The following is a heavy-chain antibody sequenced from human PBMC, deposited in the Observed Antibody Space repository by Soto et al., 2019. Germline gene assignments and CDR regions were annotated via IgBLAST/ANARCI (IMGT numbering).Heavy chain of an antibody. CDR3: AHTHYCCGDCYPRLDLPGFDY. Sequence: QITLKESGPTLVKPTQTLTLTCTFSGVSLSTSGMGVVWIRQPPGKALEWLALIYWDDDKRYSPSLKSRLSFTKDNPKNQVVLTMTNIGPVDTATYSCAHTHYCCGDCYPRLDLPGFDYWGQGPLVSVCS. V-gene: IGHV2-5*02. CDR1: GVSLSTSGMG. J-gene: IGHJ4*02. D-gene: IGHD2-21*01. CDR2: IYWDDDK.